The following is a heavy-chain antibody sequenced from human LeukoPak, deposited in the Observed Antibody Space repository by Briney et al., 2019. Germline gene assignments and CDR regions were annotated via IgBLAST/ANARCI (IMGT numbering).Heavy chain of an antibody. D-gene: IGHD5-24*01. Sequence: ASVKVSCKASGYTFTSYDSNWVRQATGQGLEWMGWMNPNSGNTGYAQKFQGRGTITRNTSISTAYMELSRLRSEDTAVYYCARNRRDNDVFDIWGQGTMVTVSS. V-gene: IGHV1-8*03. CDR2: MNPNSGNT. CDR1: GYTFTSYD. J-gene: IGHJ3*02. CDR3: ARNRRDNDVFDI.